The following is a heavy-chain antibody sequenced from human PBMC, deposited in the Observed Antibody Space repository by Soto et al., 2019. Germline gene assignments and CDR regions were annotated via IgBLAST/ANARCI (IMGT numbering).Heavy chain of an antibody. D-gene: IGHD5-12*01. CDR2: IYSGGST. J-gene: IGHJ3*02. Sequence: GGSLRLSCAASGFTVSSNYMSWVRQAPGKGLEWVSVIYSGGSTYYADSVKGRFTISRDNSKNTLYLQMNSLRAEDTAVYYCARVREGYSGTRPVAFDIWGQGTMVTVSS. CDR3: ARVREGYSGTRPVAFDI. CDR1: GFTVSSNY. V-gene: IGHV3-53*01.